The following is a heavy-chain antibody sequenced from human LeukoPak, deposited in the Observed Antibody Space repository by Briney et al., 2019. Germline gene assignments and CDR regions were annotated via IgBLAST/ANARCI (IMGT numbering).Heavy chain of an antibody. D-gene: IGHD3-9*01. V-gene: IGHV1-69*01. Sequence: PVASVKVSCKASGGTFSSYAISWVRQAPGQGFEWMGGIIPIFGTANYAQKFQGRVTITADESTSTAYMELSSLRSEDTAVYYCARGAGVLTGYYTSPPLFDYWGQGTLVTVSS. CDR1: GGTFSSYA. CDR2: IIPIFGTA. CDR3: ARGAGVLTGYYTSPPLFDY. J-gene: IGHJ4*02.